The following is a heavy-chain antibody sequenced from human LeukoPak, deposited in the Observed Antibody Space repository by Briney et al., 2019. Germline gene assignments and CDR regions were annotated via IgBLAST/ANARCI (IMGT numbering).Heavy chain of an antibody. J-gene: IGHJ3*02. CDR3: ARDDRVAFDI. V-gene: IGHV4-59*12. CDR1: GGSISSYY. CDR2: IYYSGST. Sequence: SETLSLTCTVSGGSISSYYWSWIRQPPGKGLEWIGYIYYSGSTNYNPSLKSRVTISVDTSKNQFSLKLSSVTAADTAVYYCARDDRVAFDIWGQGTMVTVSS.